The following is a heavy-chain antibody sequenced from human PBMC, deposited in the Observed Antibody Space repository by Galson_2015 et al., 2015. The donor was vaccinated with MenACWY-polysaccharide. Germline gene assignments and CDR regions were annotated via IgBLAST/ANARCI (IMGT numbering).Heavy chain of an antibody. V-gene: IGHV3-9*01. D-gene: IGHD6-13*01. CDR1: GFTFDDYA. Sequence: SLRLSCAASGFTFDDYAIHWVRQAPGKGLKWVSGISWNSGSIGYADSVRGRFTISRDNAKNSLYLQMNSLIAEDTALYYCAKGHASSWTYYFDYWGQGTLVTVSS. J-gene: IGHJ4*02. CDR3: AKGHASSWTYYFDY. CDR2: ISWNSGSI.